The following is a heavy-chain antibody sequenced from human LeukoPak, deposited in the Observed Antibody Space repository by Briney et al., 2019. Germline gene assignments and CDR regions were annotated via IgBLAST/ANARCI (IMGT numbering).Heavy chain of an antibody. D-gene: IGHD5-18*01. Sequence: SQTLSLTCAISGDSVSSNSAAWNWIRQSPSRGLEWLGRTYYRSKWYNDYAVSVKIRITIDPDTSEHHFSLQLNPVTPADTAVYYCARGYGYYFDYWGQGTLVTVSS. CDR3: ARGYGYYFDY. CDR1: GDSVSSNSAA. CDR2: TYYRSKWYN. J-gene: IGHJ4*02. V-gene: IGHV6-1*01.